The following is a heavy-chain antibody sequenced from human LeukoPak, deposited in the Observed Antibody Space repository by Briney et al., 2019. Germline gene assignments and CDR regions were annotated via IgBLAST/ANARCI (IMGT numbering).Heavy chain of an antibody. CDR3: ARALRSGLMVYAIDYYFDY. V-gene: IGHV1-69*13. J-gene: IGHJ4*02. Sequence: ASVKVSCKASGGTFSSYAISWVRQAPGQGLEWMGGIIPIFGTANYAQKFQGRVTITADESTSTAYMELSSLRSEDTAVYYCARALRSGLMVYAIDYYFDYWGQGTLATVSS. D-gene: IGHD2-8*01. CDR1: GGTFSSYA. CDR2: IIPIFGTA.